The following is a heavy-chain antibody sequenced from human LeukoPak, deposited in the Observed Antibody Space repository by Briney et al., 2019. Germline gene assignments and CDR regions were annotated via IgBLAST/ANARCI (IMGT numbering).Heavy chain of an antibody. J-gene: IGHJ4*02. CDR1: GFTFSSYS. CDR2: ISSSSSYI. Sequence: GGSLRLSCAASGFTFSSYSMNWVRQARGKGLEWVSSISSSSSYIYYADSVKGRFTISRDNAKNSLYLQMNSLRAEDTAVYYCARGPPLGDYGSGSYFSYWGQGTLVTVPS. CDR3: ARGPPLGDYGSGSYFSY. V-gene: IGHV3-21*01. D-gene: IGHD3-10*01.